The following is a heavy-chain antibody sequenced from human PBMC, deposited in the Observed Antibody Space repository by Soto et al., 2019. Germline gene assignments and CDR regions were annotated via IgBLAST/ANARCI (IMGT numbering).Heavy chain of an antibody. D-gene: IGHD3-3*01. J-gene: IGHJ4*02. CDR3: AIDVPYFFVAGLDPFDY. V-gene: IGHV1-69*01. Sequence: QVQLVQSGAEVKQPGSSVKVSCKASGGTFSSYAISWVRQAPGQGLEWMGGIIPIFGTANYAQKFQGRVTITADECTRTAYMELSSLRSEDTAVYYWAIDVPYFFVAGLDPFDYWGQGTLVTVSS. CDR2: IIPIFGTA. CDR1: GGTFSSYA.